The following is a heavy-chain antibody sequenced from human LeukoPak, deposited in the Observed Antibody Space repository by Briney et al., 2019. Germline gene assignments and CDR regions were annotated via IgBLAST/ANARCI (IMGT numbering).Heavy chain of an antibody. D-gene: IGHD3-10*01. J-gene: IGHJ4*02. V-gene: IGHV3-73*01. CDR1: GFTFSGSA. CDR2: IRCKANSYAT. CDR3: TSRPLLSYYGSGRTRSDY. Sequence: GGSLRLSCAASGFTFSGSAMHWVRQASGKGLEWVGRIRCKANSYATAYAASVKGRFTISRDDSKNTTYLQMNSLKTEDTAVYYCTSRPLLSYYGSGRTRSDYWGQGTLVTVSS.